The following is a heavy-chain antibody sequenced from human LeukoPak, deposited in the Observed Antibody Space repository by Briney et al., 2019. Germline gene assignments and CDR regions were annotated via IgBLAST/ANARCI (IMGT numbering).Heavy chain of an antibody. CDR2: IYYSGST. CDR3: ARQVLASSGSILGWFDP. D-gene: IGHD3-22*01. V-gene: IGHV4-59*08. Sequence: LETLSLTCTVSGGSISSYYWSWIRQPPGKGLEWIGYIYYSGSTNYNPSLTSRVTISVDTSKNQFSLKLISVTAADTAGYYCARQVLASSGSILGWFDPGGQGTLVTVSS. J-gene: IGHJ5*02. CDR1: GGSISSYY.